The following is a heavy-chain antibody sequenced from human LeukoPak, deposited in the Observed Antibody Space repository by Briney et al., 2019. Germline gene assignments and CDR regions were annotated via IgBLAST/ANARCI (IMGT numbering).Heavy chain of an antibody. V-gene: IGHV3-7*03. Sequence: GGSLRLSCSASGFTFSNFWMTWVRQAPGKGLECLANISPDGREKYYMDSVKGRFTISRDNTKNTLYLHMESLRADDPAVYYCAQGGGSGFDNWGQGTLVTVSS. CDR3: AQGGGSGFDN. D-gene: IGHD3-10*01. CDR2: ISPDGREK. CDR1: GFTFSNFW. J-gene: IGHJ4*02.